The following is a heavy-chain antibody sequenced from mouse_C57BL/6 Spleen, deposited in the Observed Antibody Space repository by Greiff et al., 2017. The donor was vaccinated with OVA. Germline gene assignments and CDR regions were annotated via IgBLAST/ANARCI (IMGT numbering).Heavy chain of an antibody. J-gene: IGHJ2*01. CDR3: ASAVVEGFDY. V-gene: IGHV3-6*01. CDR1: GYSITSGYY. Sequence: EVKLVESGPGLVKPSQSLSLTCSVTGYSITSGYYWNWIRQFPGNKLEWMGYISYDGSNNYNPSLKNRISITRDTSKNQFFLKLNSVTTEDTATYYCASAVVEGFDYWGQGTTLTVSS. D-gene: IGHD1-1*01. CDR2: ISYDGSN.